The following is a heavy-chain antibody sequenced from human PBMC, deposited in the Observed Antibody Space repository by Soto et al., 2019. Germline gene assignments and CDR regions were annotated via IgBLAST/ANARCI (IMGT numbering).Heavy chain of an antibody. J-gene: IGHJ6*02. Sequence: XVSLRLSCAASGFTFSSSGMHGVRQAPGKGLEWVAVIWYDGSNKYYADSVEGRFTISRYNSKNTLYLQMNSLRAEDTAVYYCARDNGYSSSPGYYYGMDVWGQGTTVTVSS. V-gene: IGHV3-33*01. CDR1: GFTFSSSG. CDR2: IWYDGSNK. CDR3: ARDNGYSSSPGYYYGMDV. D-gene: IGHD6-6*01.